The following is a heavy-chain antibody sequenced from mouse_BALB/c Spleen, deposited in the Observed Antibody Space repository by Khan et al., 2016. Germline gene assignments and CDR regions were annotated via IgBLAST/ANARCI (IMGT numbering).Heavy chain of an antibody. D-gene: IGHD2-13*01. V-gene: IGHV3-6*02. CDR3: ARGLPPDY. J-gene: IGHJ2*01. Sequence: QLEESGPGLVKPSQSLSLTCSVTGYSITSGYYWNWIRQFPGNKLEWMGFISYDGSNNYNPSLKNRISITRDTSKNQFFLKLNSVTAEDTATYFCARGLPPDYWGQGTTLTVSS. CDR1: GYSITSGYY. CDR2: ISYDGSN.